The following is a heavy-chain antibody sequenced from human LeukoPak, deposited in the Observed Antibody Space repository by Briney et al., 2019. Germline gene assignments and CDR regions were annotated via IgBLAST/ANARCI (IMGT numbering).Heavy chain of an antibody. V-gene: IGHV5-51*01. CDR2: IQPDDSDT. D-gene: IGHD4-11*01. CDR1: GFSSTTYW. Sequence: GESLTISCRLSGFSSTTYWIAWVRQVPGKGLEWMGVIQPDDSDTTYSPSFQGQVSISADKSIDTAFLHWSSLEASDTAVYYCARPLFSSNYKAFDLWGQGTLVTVSS. CDR3: ARPLFSSNYKAFDL. J-gene: IGHJ3*01.